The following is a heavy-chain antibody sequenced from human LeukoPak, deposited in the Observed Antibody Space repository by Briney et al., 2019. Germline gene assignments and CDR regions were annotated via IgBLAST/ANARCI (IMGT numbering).Heavy chain of an antibody. Sequence: PSETLSLTCAVYGGSFSGYYWSWIRQPPGKGLEWIGYIYFSGSTNYNPSLKSRVTISVDTSKNQFSLKLSSVTAADTAVYYCARYHSGAYRTSFDYWGQGTLVTVSS. CDR2: IYFSGST. CDR3: ARYHSGAYRTSFDY. V-gene: IGHV4-59*08. CDR1: GGSFSGYY. J-gene: IGHJ4*02. D-gene: IGHD5-12*01.